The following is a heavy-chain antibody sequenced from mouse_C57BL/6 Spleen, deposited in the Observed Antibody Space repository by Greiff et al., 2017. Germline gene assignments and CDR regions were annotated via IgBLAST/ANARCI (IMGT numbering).Heavy chain of an antibody. J-gene: IGHJ4*01. CDR1: GYTFTSYW. D-gene: IGHD3-3*01. V-gene: IGHV1-59*01. CDR2: IDPSDSYT. CDR3: ARKGQRGMDY. Sequence: VQLQQPGAELVRPGTSVKLSCKASGYTFTSYWMHWVKQRPGQGLEWIGVIDPSDSYTNYNQKFKGKATLTVDTSSSTAYMQLSSLTSEDSAVYYCARKGQRGMDYWGQGTSVTVSS.